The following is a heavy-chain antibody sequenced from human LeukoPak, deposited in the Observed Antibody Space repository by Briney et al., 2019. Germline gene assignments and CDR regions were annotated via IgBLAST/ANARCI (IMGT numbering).Heavy chain of an antibody. V-gene: IGHV3-11*04. D-gene: IGHD1-26*01. Sequence: GEFLRLSCAASGFTISDYYVSWIRQAPGKGLEWVSYISSSGSTIYYADSVKGRFTISRDNAKNSLYLQMNSLRAEDTAVYYCAVSVGATSEWFDPWGQGTLVTVSS. CDR1: GFTISDYY. CDR2: ISSSGSTI. J-gene: IGHJ5*02. CDR3: AVSVGATSEWFDP.